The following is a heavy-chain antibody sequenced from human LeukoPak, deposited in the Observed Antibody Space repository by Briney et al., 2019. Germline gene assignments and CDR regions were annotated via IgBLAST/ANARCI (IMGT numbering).Heavy chain of an antibody. J-gene: IGHJ5*02. CDR3: ARDGVVDYYGSGSS. CDR1: GGSISSYY. D-gene: IGHD3-10*01. V-gene: IGHV4-4*07. Sequence: SETLPLTCTVSGGSISSYYWSWIRQPAGKGLEWIGRIYTSGSTNYNPSLKSRVTISVDTSKNQFSLKLSSVTAADTAVYYCARDGVVDYYGSGSSWGQGTLVTVSS. CDR2: IYTSGST.